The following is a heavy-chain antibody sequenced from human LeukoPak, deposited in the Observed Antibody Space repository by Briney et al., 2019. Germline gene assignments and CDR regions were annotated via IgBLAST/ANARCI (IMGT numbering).Heavy chain of an antibody. J-gene: IGHJ3*02. D-gene: IGHD2-8*01. CDR3: ARDSKYYNGAFDI. V-gene: IGHV1-2*02. CDR1: GYTFTGYY. CDR2: INPNSGGT. Sequence: ASVKVSCKASGYTFTGYYMHWVRQAPGQGLEWMGCINPNSGGTKYALKFQGGVTLTRDTSISTAYMELSRLRSDDTAVYYCARDSKYYNGAFDIWGQGTMVTVSS.